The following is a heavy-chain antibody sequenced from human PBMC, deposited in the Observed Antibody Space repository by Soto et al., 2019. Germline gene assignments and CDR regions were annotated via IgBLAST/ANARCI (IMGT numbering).Heavy chain of an antibody. Sequence: SVKVSCKASGFTFTSSAMQWVRRARGQRLEWLGWIVVGIGIINYAQKFQERVTITRVLSTSTAYMELSSLRSDVTAVYYCAAGRAVAESWFDPWGQGTLVTVSS. CDR2: IVVGIGII. CDR1: GFTFTSSA. CDR3: AAGRAVAESWFDP. D-gene: IGHD6-19*01. J-gene: IGHJ5*02. V-gene: IGHV1-58*02.